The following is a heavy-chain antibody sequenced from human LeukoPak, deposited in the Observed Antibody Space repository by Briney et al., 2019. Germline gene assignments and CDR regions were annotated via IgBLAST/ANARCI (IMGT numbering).Heavy chain of an antibody. J-gene: IGHJ4*02. V-gene: IGHV4-4*02. CDR2: IYHSGST. CDR1: GGSISSSNW. Sequence: PSETLSLTRAVSGGSISSSNWWSWVRQPPGKGLEWSGEIYHSGSTNYNPSLKSRVTISVYKSKNQYSLKLSSVTAADTAVYYCARRDIAAAGAFDYWGQGTLVTVSS. CDR3: ARRDIAAAGAFDY. D-gene: IGHD6-13*01.